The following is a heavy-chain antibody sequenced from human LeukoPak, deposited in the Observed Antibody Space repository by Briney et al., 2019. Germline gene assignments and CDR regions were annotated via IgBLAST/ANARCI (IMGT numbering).Heavy chain of an antibody. V-gene: IGHV4-59*05. CDR2: IYYSGST. CDR1: GGSISSYY. D-gene: IGHD6-13*01. Sequence: PSETLSLTCTVSGGSISSYYWSWIRQPPGKGLEWIGSIYYSGSTYYNPSLKSRVTISVDTSKNQFSLKLSSVTAADTAVYYCARIAAETYYYYYGMDVWGQGTTVTVSS. CDR3: ARIAAETYYYYYGMDV. J-gene: IGHJ6*02.